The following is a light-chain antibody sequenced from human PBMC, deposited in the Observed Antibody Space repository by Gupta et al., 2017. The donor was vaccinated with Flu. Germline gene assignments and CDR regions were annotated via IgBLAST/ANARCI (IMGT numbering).Light chain of an antibody. Sequence: GQTATLTCSGNRLGDKNVSWYQKRPGPSPLLVIYHDTQRPSGIPGRFSGSNSGNTATLTISGTQALDEADYYCPAWDTFTVSGVFGGGTKLTVL. J-gene: IGLJ3*02. CDR1: RLGDKN. CDR2: HDT. CDR3: PAWDTFTVSGV. V-gene: IGLV3-1*01.